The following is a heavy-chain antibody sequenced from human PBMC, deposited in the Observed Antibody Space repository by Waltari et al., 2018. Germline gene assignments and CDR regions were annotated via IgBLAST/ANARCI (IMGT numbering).Heavy chain of an antibody. Sequence: QVQLVESGGGVVQPGRSLRLSCAASGFPFSSSGMHWVRQAPGKGLEWVAVIWYDGSNKYYADSVKGRFTISRDNSKNTLYLQMNSLRAEDTAVYYCAKRGYSGYELDYWGQGTLVTDSS. CDR1: GFPFSSSG. CDR3: AKRGYSGYELDY. CDR2: IWYDGSNK. J-gene: IGHJ4*02. V-gene: IGHV3-30*18. D-gene: IGHD5-12*01.